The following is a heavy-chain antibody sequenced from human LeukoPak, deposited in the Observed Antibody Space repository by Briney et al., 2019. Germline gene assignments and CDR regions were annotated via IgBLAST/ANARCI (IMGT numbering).Heavy chain of an antibody. CDR3: ARRYAENLGYCSSTSCHTLNWFDP. V-gene: IGHV4-39*01. CDR2: IYYSGST. D-gene: IGHD2-2*01. CDR1: GGSISSSSYY. J-gene: IGHJ5*02. Sequence: PSETLSLTCTASGGSISSSSYYWGWIRQPPGKGLEWIGSIYYSGSTYYNPSLKSRVTISVDTSKNQFSLKLSSVTAADTAVYYCARRYAENLGYCSSTSCHTLNWFDPWGQGTLVTVSS.